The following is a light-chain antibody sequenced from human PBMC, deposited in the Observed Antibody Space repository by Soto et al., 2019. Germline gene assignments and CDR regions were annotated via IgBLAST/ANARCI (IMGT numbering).Light chain of an antibody. V-gene: IGKV3D-20*02. J-gene: IGKJ1*01. CDR3: QQHSHWPAWT. CDR1: QSVSSSY. CDR2: GAS. Sequence: EIVLTQSPGTLSWSPGERATLSCRASQSVSSSYLAWYQQKPGQAPRLLIYGASNRATGIPARFSGSGSGTEFTLTISNLEPEDFAVYYCQQHSHWPAWTFGQETKVDIX.